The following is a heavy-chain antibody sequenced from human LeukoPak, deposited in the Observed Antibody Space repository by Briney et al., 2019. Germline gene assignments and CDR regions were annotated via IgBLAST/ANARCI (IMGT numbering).Heavy chain of an antibody. J-gene: IGHJ4*02. CDR1: GYTFTSYA. CDR2: MNPNSGNT. CDR3: ARAASQFDY. V-gene: IGHV1-8*02. Sequence: ASVKVSCKASGYTFTSYAMHWVRQAPGQRLEWMGWMNPNSGNTGYAQKFQGRVTMTRNTSISTAYMELSSLRSEDTAVYYCARAASQFDYWGQGTLVTVSS.